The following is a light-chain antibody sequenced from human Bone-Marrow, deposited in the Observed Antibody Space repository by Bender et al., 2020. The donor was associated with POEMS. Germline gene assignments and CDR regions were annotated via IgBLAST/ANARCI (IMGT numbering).Light chain of an antibody. J-gene: IGLJ3*02. CDR2: NNS. V-gene: IGLV1-44*01. CDR1: SSKFGSYP. CDR3: ATWDDRLNGLV. Sequence: QSVLTQPPSASGAPGQRVTISCSGSSSKFGSYPVNWYQQLPGAAPKLVIFNNSQRPSGVPDRFSGSNSGTSASLAISGLLSDDDAAVYCATWDDRLNGLVFGGGTQLTVL.